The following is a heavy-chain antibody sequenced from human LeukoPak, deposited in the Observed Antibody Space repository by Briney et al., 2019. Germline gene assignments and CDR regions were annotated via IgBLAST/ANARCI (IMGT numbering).Heavy chain of an antibody. CDR3: AKETDRGSRWFYFGLDV. V-gene: IGHV4-31*03. J-gene: IGHJ6*02. CDR2: ILYSGDA. CDR1: GGSINSGGYY. D-gene: IGHD6-13*01. Sequence: SQTLSLTCTVSGGSINSGGYYWSWLRQLPGRGLEWIVYILYSGDASYNPYLKSRLTISVDMSKNQFSLELTSVTAADTAVYYCAKETDRGSRWFYFGLDVWGQGTTVTVS.